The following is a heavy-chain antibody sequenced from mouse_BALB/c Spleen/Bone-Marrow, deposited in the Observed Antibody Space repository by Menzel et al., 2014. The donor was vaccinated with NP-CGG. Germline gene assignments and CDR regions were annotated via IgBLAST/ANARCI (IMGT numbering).Heavy chain of an antibody. V-gene: IGHV1-80*01. CDR3: ASRGDYSYAMDY. Sequence: VKLVESGAELVRPGSSVKISCKASGYTFSNYWMNWMKQRPGQGLEWIGQIYPGDGDINYIGKFTGKATLTADKSSSTAYMQLSSLTSEDSAVYFCASRGDYSYAMDYWGQGTSVTVSS. J-gene: IGHJ4*01. CDR1: GYTFSNYW. CDR2: IYPGDGDI. D-gene: IGHD1-1*01.